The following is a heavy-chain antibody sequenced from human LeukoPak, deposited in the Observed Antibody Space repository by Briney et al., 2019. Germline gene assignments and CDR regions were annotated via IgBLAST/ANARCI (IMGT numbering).Heavy chain of an antibody. Sequence: ASVKVSCKASGYTFTSYAMHWVRQAPGQRLEWMGWINAGNGNTKYSQKFQGRVTITRDTSASTAYMELSSLRSEDTAVYYCARDLDYDSSGYSSQVPGYWGQGTLVTVSS. V-gene: IGHV1-3*01. CDR1: GYTFTSYA. CDR2: INAGNGNT. D-gene: IGHD3-22*01. J-gene: IGHJ4*02. CDR3: ARDLDYDSSGYSSQVPGY.